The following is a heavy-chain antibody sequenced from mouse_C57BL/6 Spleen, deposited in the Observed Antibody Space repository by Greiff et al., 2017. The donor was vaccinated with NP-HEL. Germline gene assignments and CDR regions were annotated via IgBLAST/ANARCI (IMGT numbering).Heavy chain of an antibody. Sequence: QVQLQQPGAELVRPGSSVKLSCKASGYTFTSYWMHWVKQRPIQGLEWIGNIDPSDSETHYNQKFKDKATLTVDKSSSTAYMQLSSLTSEDSAVYYWAREENYGYYFDYWGQGTTLTVSS. J-gene: IGHJ2*01. CDR2: IDPSDSET. CDR1: GYTFTSYW. D-gene: IGHD1-1*02. V-gene: IGHV1-52*01. CDR3: AREENYGYYFDY.